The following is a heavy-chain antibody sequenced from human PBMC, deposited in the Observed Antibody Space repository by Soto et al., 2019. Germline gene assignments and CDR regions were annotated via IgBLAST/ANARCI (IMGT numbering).Heavy chain of an antibody. CDR3: AREPYYYDSSGSPHGMDV. D-gene: IGHD3-22*01. J-gene: IGHJ6*02. CDR2: IYDSGST. CDR1: GGSISSGGYY. Sequence: QVQLQESGPGLVKPSQTLSLTCTVSGGSISSGGYYWSWIRQHPGKGLEWIGYIYDSGSTYYNPSLKSRVTVSVDTSKIQFSLKLSSVTAADTAVYYCAREPYYYDSSGSPHGMDVWGQGTPVTVSS. V-gene: IGHV4-31*03.